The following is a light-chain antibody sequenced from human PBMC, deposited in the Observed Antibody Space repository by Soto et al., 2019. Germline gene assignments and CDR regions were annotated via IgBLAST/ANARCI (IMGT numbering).Light chain of an antibody. Sequence: QSALTQPASVSGSPGQSITISCTGTDSDIGNYNYVSWYQQHPGKAPKLMIYGVTNRPSGVSDRFSGSKSGNAASLTISGIQDEDEADYYCSSYTSYTTLWVFGGGTKLTVL. V-gene: IGLV2-14*01. CDR3: SSYTSYTTLWV. J-gene: IGLJ3*02. CDR1: DSDIGNYNY. CDR2: GVT.